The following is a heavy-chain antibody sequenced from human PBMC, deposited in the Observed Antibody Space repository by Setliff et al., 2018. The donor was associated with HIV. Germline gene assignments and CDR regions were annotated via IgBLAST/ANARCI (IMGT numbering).Heavy chain of an antibody. CDR2: IHPRDSDT. J-gene: IGHJ6*03. Sequence: GESLKISCKGSGYSFTCYLIAWVRQTPGKGLEWMGNIHPRDSDTRYSPSFQGQVTFSADKSISAVYLQWDSLKASDSAIYYCARAPRSPLRWRDNLLSSSSFFMDVWGKGTTVTVSS. D-gene: IGHD2-21*01. V-gene: IGHV5-51*01. CDR1: GYSFTCYL. CDR3: ARAPRSPLRWRDNLLSSSSFFMDV.